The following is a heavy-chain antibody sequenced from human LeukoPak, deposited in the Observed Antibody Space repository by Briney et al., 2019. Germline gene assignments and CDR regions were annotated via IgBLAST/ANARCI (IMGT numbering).Heavy chain of an antibody. CDR3: ARLPYRDGVAQDY. Sequence: ASVKVSCKASGYTFIDNYMHWVRQAPGHGLEWMGIINPISGATDYAQKFQGRVTLTRDTSTSTVYMELSSLRSEDTAMYYCARLPYRDGVAQDYWGQGTLVTVSP. CDR2: INPISGAT. J-gene: IGHJ4*02. V-gene: IGHV1-46*01. CDR1: GYTFIDNY. D-gene: IGHD3-16*02.